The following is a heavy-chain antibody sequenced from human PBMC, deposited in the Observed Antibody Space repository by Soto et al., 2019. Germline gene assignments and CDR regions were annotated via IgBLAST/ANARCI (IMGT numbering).Heavy chain of an antibody. CDR3: ARVLVYPWGDYYYVDV. CDR2: MNPNSGNT. D-gene: IGHD3-16*01. V-gene: IGHV1-8*01. Sequence: GASVKVSCKASGYTFTSYDINWVRQATGQGLEWMGWMNPNSGNTGYAQKFQGRVTMTRNTSISTAYMELSSLRSEDTAVYYCARVLVYPWGDYYYVDVWGKGTTVTVSS. CDR1: GYTFTSYD. J-gene: IGHJ6*03.